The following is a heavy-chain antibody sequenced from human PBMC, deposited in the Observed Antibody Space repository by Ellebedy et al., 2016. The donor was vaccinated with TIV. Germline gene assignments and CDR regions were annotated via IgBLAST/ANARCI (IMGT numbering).Heavy chain of an antibody. CDR3: ARAIGAGDGK. D-gene: IGHD2-15*01. CDR1: GFTFSDFY. V-gene: IGHV3-11*04. J-gene: IGHJ4*02. CDR2: ISGSGSTI. Sequence: GESLKISXAASGFTFSDFYMSWIRQAPGQGLEWVSYISGSGSTIYYADSVKGRFTISRDNAKNSLYLQMNSLRAEDTAVYYCARAIGAGDGKWGQGALVTVSS.